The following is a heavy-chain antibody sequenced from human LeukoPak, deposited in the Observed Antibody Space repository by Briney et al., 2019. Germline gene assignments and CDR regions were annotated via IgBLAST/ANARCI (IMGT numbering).Heavy chain of an antibody. J-gene: IGHJ4*02. D-gene: IGHD3-22*01. Sequence: GVSLRLSWSTSVFTLTSHGMHGVRQAPDKGLEWVAVLWAHGRSEYYADSVKGRFSISRDTSRSTVHLQMNSLRAEDTAVYYCARDDDTSSHYSLFEYWGQGTRVTVSS. CDR1: VFTLTSHG. CDR2: LWAHGRSE. V-gene: IGHV3-33*01. CDR3: ARDDDTSSHYSLFEY.